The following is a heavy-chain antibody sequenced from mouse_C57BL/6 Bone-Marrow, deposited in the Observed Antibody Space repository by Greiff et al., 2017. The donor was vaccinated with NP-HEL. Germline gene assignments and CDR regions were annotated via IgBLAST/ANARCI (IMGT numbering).Heavy chain of an antibody. CDR3: AREGLYYGYAWFAY. V-gene: IGHV1-69*01. Sequence: QVQLQQSGAELVMPGASVKLSCKASGYTFTSYWMHWVKQRPGQGLEWIGEIDPSDSYTNYNQKFTGQSPLTVDKSSSPAYMQLSSLTSEDSAVYYCAREGLYYGYAWFAYWGQGTLVTVSA. CDR2: IDPSDSYT. CDR1: GYTFTSYW. J-gene: IGHJ3*01. D-gene: IGHD2-2*01.